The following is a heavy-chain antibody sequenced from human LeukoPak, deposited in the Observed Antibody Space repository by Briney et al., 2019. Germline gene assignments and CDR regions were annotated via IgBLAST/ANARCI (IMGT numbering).Heavy chain of an antibody. V-gene: IGHV3-23*01. Sequence: PGGSLRLSCAASGFTFSSCAVSWVRQAPGKGLEWVSAISNNGGYTYYADSVQGRFTISRDNSKSTLCLQMNSLRAEDTAVYYCAKQLGYCSDGSCYFPYWGQGTLVTVSS. CDR2: ISNNGGYT. D-gene: IGHD2-15*01. CDR3: AKQLGYCSDGSCYFPY. CDR1: GFTFSSCA. J-gene: IGHJ4*02.